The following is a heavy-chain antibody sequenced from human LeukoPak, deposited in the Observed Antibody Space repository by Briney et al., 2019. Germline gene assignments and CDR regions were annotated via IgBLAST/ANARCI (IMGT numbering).Heavy chain of an antibody. Sequence: SETLSLTCTVSGGSISSGSYYWSWIRQVPGKGLEWIGYVYYSGTTNYNPSLKSRVTISVDTSKNQFSLKLSSVTAADTAVYYCARGRSDSSSWYRDDWFDPWGQGTLVTVSS. CDR1: GGSISSGSYY. V-gene: IGHV4-61*01. CDR2: VYYSGTT. J-gene: IGHJ5*02. D-gene: IGHD6-13*01. CDR3: ARGRSDSSSWYRDDWFDP.